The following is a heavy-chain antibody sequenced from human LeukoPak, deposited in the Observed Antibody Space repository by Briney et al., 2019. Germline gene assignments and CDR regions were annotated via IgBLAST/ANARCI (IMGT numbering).Heavy chain of an antibody. CDR1: GFIFNTYW. CDR2: INPDGIKR. Sequence: GGSLRLSCAASGFIFNTYWMTWVRQTPGKGLEWVANINPDGIKRYSADSVKGRFTISRDNARNSLYLQMDSLRVEDTAFYYCARDLAFSRLDYWGQGVLVTVSS. J-gene: IGHJ4*02. D-gene: IGHD2/OR15-2a*01. CDR3: ARDLAFSRLDY. V-gene: IGHV3-7*01.